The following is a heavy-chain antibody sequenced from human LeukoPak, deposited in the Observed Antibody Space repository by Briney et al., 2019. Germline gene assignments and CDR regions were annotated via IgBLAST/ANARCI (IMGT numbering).Heavy chain of an antibody. CDR3: AKGTWMATIDIINWFDP. J-gene: IGHJ5*02. CDR1: GFTFSSYG. Sequence: PGGSLRLSCAASGFTFSSYGMHWVRQAPGKGLEWVAVISYDGSNKYYADSVKGRFTISRDNSKNTLYLQMNSLRAKNTAVYYCAKGTWMATIDIINWFDPWGQGTLVTVSS. D-gene: IGHD5-12*01. V-gene: IGHV3-30*18. CDR2: ISYDGSNK.